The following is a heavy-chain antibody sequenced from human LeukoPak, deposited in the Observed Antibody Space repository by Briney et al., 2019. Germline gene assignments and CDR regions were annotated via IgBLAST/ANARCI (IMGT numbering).Heavy chain of an antibody. CDR1: GFTFSSYA. Sequence: GGSLRLSCAASGFTFSSYAMSWVRQAPGKGLEWVSAISGSGGSTYYADSVKGRFTISRDNSKNTLYLQMNSLRAEDTAVYYCARGGRDYGSGSSLDYWGQGTLVTVSS. J-gene: IGHJ4*02. CDR2: ISGSGGST. V-gene: IGHV3-23*01. CDR3: ARGGRDYGSGSSLDY. D-gene: IGHD3-10*01.